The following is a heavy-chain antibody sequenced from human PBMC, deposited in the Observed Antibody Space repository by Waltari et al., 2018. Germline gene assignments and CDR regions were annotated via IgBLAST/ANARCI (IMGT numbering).Heavy chain of an antibody. CDR1: GFTFSSYA. CDR3: AKDGVVVVTAIGAFDI. Sequence: EVQLLESGGGLVQPGGSLRLSCAASGFTFSSYAMSWVRQAPGKGLEWVSAISGSGGSTYYADSVKGRFTISRDNSKNTLYLQMNSLRAEDTAVYYCAKDGVVVVTAIGAFDIWGQGTMVTVSS. CDR2: ISGSGGST. V-gene: IGHV3-23*01. D-gene: IGHD2-21*02. J-gene: IGHJ3*02.